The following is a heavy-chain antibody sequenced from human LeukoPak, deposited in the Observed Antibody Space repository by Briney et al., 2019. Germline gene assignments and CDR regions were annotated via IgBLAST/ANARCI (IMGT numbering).Heavy chain of an antibody. J-gene: IGHJ3*02. CDR2: INPSGGST. CDR3: ARVRAPLGAFDI. CDR1: GYTFTNYY. Sequence: ASVKVSCKASGYTFTNYYMHWVRQAPGQGLEWMGIINPSGGSTSYAQKFQGRVTMTRDTSTSTVYMELSSLRSEDTAVYYCARVRAPLGAFDIWGQGTIVTVSS. V-gene: IGHV1-46*01.